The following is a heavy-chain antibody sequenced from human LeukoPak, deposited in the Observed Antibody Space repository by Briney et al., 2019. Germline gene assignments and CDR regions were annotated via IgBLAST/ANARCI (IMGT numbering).Heavy chain of an antibody. CDR3: AKMFGIWFGDEFDY. D-gene: IGHD3-10*01. V-gene: IGHV3-48*03. CDR2: ISSSGSTI. CDR1: GFTFSSYE. J-gene: IGHJ4*02. Sequence: GGSLRLSCAASGFTFSSYEMNWVRQAPGKGLEWVSYISSSGSTIYYADSVKGRFTISRDNAKNSLYLQMNSLRAEDTAVYYCAKMFGIWFGDEFDYWGQGTLVTVSS.